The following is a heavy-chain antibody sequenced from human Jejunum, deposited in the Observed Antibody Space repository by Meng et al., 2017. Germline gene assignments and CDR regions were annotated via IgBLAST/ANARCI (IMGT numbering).Heavy chain of an antibody. CDR3: ARKTVYCSGNACYDY. CDR2: ISGNSDYT. Sequence: GESLKISCAASGFTFSSLSMSWVRQAPGKGLDWVSTISGNSDYTYYADSVKGRFTISRDNSKNTLYLQMNSLRAEDTAVYYCARKTVYCSGNACYDYWGQGTLVTVSS. V-gene: IGHV3-23*01. J-gene: IGHJ4*02. CDR1: GFTFSSLS. D-gene: IGHD2-15*01.